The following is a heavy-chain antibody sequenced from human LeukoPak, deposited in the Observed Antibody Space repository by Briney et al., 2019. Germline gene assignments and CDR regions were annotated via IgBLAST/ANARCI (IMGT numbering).Heavy chain of an antibody. CDR3: ARDFARTGDYHHFDY. Sequence: GGSLRLSCAASGLSFSNAWVNWVRQAPGKGLEWVSSLISNNDIYYADSVKGRFTISRDNAKNSLYLQMNGLRAEDTAVYYCARDFARTGDYHHFDYWGQGTLVTVSS. V-gene: IGHV3-69-1*01. D-gene: IGHD3/OR15-3a*01. CDR1: GLSFSNAW. CDR2: LISNNDI. J-gene: IGHJ4*02.